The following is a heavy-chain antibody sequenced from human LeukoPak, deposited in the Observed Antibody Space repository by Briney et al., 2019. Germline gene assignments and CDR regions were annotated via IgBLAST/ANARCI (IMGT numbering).Heavy chain of an antibody. V-gene: IGHV3-21*01. J-gene: IGHJ4*02. Sequence: GGSLRLSCAASGFTFSSYGMHWVRQAPGKGLEWVSSISSSSSYIYYADSVKGRFTISRDNAKNSLYLQMNSLRAEDTAVYYCARGRFGEFLPFDYWGQGTLVTVSS. CDR1: GFTFSSYG. CDR2: ISSSSSYI. CDR3: ARGRFGEFLPFDY. D-gene: IGHD3-10*01.